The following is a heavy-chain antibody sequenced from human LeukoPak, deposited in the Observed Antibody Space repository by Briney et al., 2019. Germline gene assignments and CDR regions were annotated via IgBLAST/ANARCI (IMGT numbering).Heavy chain of an antibody. J-gene: IGHJ4*02. CDR3: ARGRDPLQPLDY. D-gene: IGHD2-2*01. CDR2: IYYNGST. V-gene: IGHV4-59*01. CDR1: GGSISSYY. Sequence: PSETLSLTCTVSGGSISSYYWSWIRQPPGKGLEWIGYIYYNGSTKYNLSLKSRVTIALDTSKNQFSLRLSSVTSADTAVYYCARGRDPLQPLDYWGQGTLVTVSS.